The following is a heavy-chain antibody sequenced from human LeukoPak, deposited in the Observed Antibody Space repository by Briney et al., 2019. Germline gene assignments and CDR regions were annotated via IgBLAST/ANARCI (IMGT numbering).Heavy chain of an antibody. CDR2: IYHSGST. J-gene: IGHJ4*02. CDR3: ARDLFPIGGDFWGGYQPPDQQIGGYYFDY. D-gene: IGHD3-3*01. CDR1: GYSISSGYY. Sequence: SETLSLTCTVSGYSISSGYYWGWIRQPPGKGLEWIGSIYHSGSTYYNPSLKSRVTISVDTSKNQFSLKLSSVTAADTAVYYCARDLFPIGGDFWGGYQPPDQQIGGYYFDYWGQGTLVTVSS. V-gene: IGHV4-38-2*02.